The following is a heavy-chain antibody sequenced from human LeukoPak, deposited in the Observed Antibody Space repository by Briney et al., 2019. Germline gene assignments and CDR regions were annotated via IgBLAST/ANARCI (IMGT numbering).Heavy chain of an antibody. CDR2: IYYSGST. J-gene: IGHJ4*02. V-gene: IGHV4-39*07. CDR3: ARDPCSSTTCYSFDY. Sequence: SETLSLTCTVSGGSISSSSYFWGWIRQPPGKGLEWIGSIYYSGSTYYNPSLKSRVTISVDTSKSQCSLKLSSVTAADTAVYYCARDPCSSTTCYSFDYWGQGALVTVYS. CDR1: GGSISSSSYF. D-gene: IGHD2-2*01.